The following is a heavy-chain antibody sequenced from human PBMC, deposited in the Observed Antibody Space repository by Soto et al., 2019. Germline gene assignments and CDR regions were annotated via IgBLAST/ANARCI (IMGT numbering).Heavy chain of an antibody. CDR3: ASSDIVATIDAFDI. J-gene: IGHJ3*02. CDR2: IYYSGST. D-gene: IGHD5-12*01. V-gene: IGHV4-59*01. CDR1: GGSISSYY. Sequence: QVQLQESGPGLVKPSETLSLTCTVSGGSISSYYWSWIRQPPGKGLEWIGYIYYSGSTNYNPSLKSRVTISVDPSKNQFPLKLSSVTAADTAVYYCASSDIVATIDAFDIWGQGTMVTVSS.